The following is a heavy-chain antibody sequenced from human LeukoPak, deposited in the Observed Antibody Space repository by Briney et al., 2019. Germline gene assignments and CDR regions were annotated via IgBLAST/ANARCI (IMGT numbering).Heavy chain of an antibody. Sequence: PGGSLRLSCVASGFTFTRYWMSWVRQAPGKGLEWVANIKQDGSEKHYVDSVKGRFTISRDNARNSVYLQMNSLSDDDTAVYYCARDGDYIMPPFDYWGQGILVTASS. D-gene: IGHD4-17*01. CDR3: ARDGDYIMPPFDY. J-gene: IGHJ4*02. CDR1: GFTFTRYW. V-gene: IGHV3-7*01. CDR2: IKQDGSEK.